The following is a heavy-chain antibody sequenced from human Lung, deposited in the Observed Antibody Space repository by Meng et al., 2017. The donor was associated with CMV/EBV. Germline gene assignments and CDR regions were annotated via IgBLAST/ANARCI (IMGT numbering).Heavy chain of an antibody. CDR2: IYHSGST. V-gene: IGHV4-4*02. Sequence: GHLQGPGAGLVTPVGTLSLTCAVSGGSISSSNWWSWVRQPPGKGLEWIEEIYHSGSTNYNPSLKSRVTISVDKSKNQFSLKLSSVTAADTAVYYCASFPPPGKQWLVTDYWGQGTLVTVSS. CDR1: GGSISSSNW. D-gene: IGHD6-19*01. CDR3: ASFPPPGKQWLVTDY. J-gene: IGHJ4*02.